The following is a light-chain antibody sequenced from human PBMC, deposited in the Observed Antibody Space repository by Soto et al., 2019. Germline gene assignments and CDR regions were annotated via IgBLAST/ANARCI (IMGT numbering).Light chain of an antibody. V-gene: IGLV2-8*01. J-gene: IGLJ3*02. CDR3: SSYVGSKV. Sequence: QSVLTQPPSASGSLGQSVTISCTGTSSDVGGYNYVSWYQQHPGKAPKPMISEVSKRPSGVPDRFSGSKSGNTASLTVSGLQAEDEADYYCSSYVGSKVFGGGTKVTVL. CDR1: SSDVGGYNY. CDR2: EVS.